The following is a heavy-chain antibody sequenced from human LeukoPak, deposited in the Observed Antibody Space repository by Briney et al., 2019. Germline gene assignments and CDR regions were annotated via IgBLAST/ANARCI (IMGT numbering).Heavy chain of an antibody. CDR3: ALTTHDAFDI. Sequence: SETLSLTCTVSGGSITSSSYYWGWIRQPPGKGLEWIGNIYYSGSTYHNPSLKSRVTISVDTSKNQFSLKLSSVTAADTAVYYCALTTHDAFDIWGQGTMVTVSS. D-gene: IGHD1-1*01. CDR2: IYYSGST. CDR1: GGSITSSSYY. J-gene: IGHJ3*02. V-gene: IGHV4-39*07.